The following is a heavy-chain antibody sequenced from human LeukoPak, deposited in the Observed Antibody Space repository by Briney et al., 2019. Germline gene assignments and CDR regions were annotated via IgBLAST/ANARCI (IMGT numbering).Heavy chain of an antibody. V-gene: IGHV3-30*02. CDR3: ARDTLGEGEDANYAVYYFDY. Sequence: GGSLRLSCAASGFTFSSYGMHWVRQAPGKGVEGVAFIRYDGSNKYYADSVKGRFTISRDNGKNSLDMQKNSLRADDTAVYYCARDTLGEGEDANYAVYYFDYWGQGTVVTVSS. CDR1: GFTFSSYG. D-gene: IGHD4/OR15-4a*01. CDR2: IRYDGSNK. J-gene: IGHJ4*02.